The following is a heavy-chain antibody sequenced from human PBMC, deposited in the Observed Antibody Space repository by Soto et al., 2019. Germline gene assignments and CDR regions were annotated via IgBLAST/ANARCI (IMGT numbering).Heavy chain of an antibody. CDR2: ISGYNGNT. CDR1: GYTFTRYG. D-gene: IGHD2-2*02. Sequence: GASVKVSCKTSGYTFTRYGISWVRQAPGQGLEWMGWISGYNGNTKEAQKFQGRVIMTTDTAANTAHMELGSLTSDDTGVYYCARGSAYTTPWSFDSWGQGTLVTVSS. J-gene: IGHJ4*02. CDR3: ARGSAYTTPWSFDS. V-gene: IGHV1-18*01.